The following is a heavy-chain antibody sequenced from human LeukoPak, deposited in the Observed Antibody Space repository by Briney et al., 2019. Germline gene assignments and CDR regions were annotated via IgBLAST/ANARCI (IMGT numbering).Heavy chain of an antibody. J-gene: IGHJ4*02. CDR3: ARVLSSGWYSYFDY. CDR2: ISSSSSTI. CDR1: GFTFSSYS. V-gene: IGHV3-48*01. Sequence: GGSLRLSSAASGFTFSSYSMNWVRQAPGKGLEWVSYISSSSSTIYYADSVKGRFTISRDNAKNSLYLQMNSLRAEDTAVYYCARVLSSGWYSYFDYWGQGTLVTVSS. D-gene: IGHD6-19*01.